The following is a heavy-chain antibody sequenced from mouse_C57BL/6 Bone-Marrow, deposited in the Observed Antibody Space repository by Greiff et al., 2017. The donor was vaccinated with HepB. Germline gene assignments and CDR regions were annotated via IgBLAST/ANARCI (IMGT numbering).Heavy chain of an antibody. CDR1: GYTFTDYE. V-gene: IGHV1-15*01. D-gene: IGHD1-1*01. Sequence: VQLQESGAELVRPGASVTLSCKASGYTFTDYEMHWVKQTPVHGLEWIGAIDPETGGTAYTQKFKGKAILTADKSSSTAYMELRSLTSEDSAVYYCTKRRYYGFAYWGQGTLVTVSA. J-gene: IGHJ3*01. CDR3: TKRRYYGFAY. CDR2: IDPETGGT.